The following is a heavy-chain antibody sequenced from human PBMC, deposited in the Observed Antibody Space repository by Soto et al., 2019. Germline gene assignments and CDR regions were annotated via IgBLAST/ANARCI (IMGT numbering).Heavy chain of an antibody. CDR3: ARVGAVAGKHYYYYGMDV. V-gene: IGHV1-69*13. CDR1: GGAFSSYA. J-gene: IGHJ6*02. CDR2: IIPIFGTA. D-gene: IGHD6-19*01. Sequence: SVKVSCKASGGAFSSYAISWVRQAPGQGLEWMGGIIPIFGTANYAQKFQGRVTITADESTSTAYMELSSLRSEDTAVYYCARVGAVAGKHYYYYGMDVWGQGTTVTVSS.